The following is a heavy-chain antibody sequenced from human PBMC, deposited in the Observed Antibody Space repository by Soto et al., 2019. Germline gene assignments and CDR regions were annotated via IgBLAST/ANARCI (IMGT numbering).Heavy chain of an antibody. D-gene: IGHD3-3*01. V-gene: IGHV4-34*01. J-gene: IGHJ5*01. CDR2: INHSGST. Sequence: PSETLSLTCAVYGGSFSGYYWSWIRQPPGKGLEWIGEINHSGSTNYNPSLKSRVTISVDTSKNQFSLKLSSVTAADTAVYYCARAGTYYDFWSGYSLENWFDYWGQGTLVTVSS. CDR1: GGSFSGYY. CDR3: ARAGTYYDFWSGYSLENWFDY.